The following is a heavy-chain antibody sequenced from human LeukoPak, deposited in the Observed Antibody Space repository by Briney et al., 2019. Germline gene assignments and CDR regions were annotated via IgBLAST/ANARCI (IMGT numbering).Heavy chain of an antibody. Sequence: PSETLSLTCTVSGGSISTYYWSWIRQPPGKGLEWIGYIDYSGSTNYNPSLKSRVTMSVDTSKNQFSLKLGSVTAADTAVYYCAREEYSGVGSLGPWGQGTLVTVSS. V-gene: IGHV4-59*12. CDR2: IDYSGST. CDR3: AREEYSGVGSLGP. D-gene: IGHD6-6*01. CDR1: GGSISTYY. J-gene: IGHJ5*02.